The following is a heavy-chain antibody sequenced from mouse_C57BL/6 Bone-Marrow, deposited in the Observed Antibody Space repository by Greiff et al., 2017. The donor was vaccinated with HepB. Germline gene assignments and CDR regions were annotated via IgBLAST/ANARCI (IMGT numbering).Heavy chain of an antibody. CDR2: ISDGGSYT. J-gene: IGHJ2*01. CDR1: GFTFSSYA. V-gene: IGHV5-4*01. CDR3: ARDRGLRYLDY. D-gene: IGHD1-1*01. Sequence: EVKVVESGGGLVKPGGSLKLSCAASGFTFSSYAMSWVRQTPEKRLEWVATISDGGSYTYYPDNVKGRFTISRDNAKNNLYLQMSHLKSEDTAMYYCARDRGLRYLDYWGQGTTLTVSS.